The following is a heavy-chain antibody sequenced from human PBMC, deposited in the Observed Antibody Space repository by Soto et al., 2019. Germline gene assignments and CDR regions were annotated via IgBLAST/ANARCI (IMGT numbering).Heavy chain of an antibody. CDR3: AREGGGANGSGAYALVY. CDR1: GDSVSSNSAA. D-gene: IGHD3-10*01. V-gene: IGHV6-1*01. Sequence: PSQTLSLTCAISGDSVSSNSAAWNWIRQSPSRGLEWLGRTYYRSKWYNEYAISVKSRLTINPDTSKNQFSLQLNSVTPEDTAVYYCAREGGGANGSGAYALVYWGLGTLVTVSS. CDR2: TYYRSKWYN. J-gene: IGHJ4*02.